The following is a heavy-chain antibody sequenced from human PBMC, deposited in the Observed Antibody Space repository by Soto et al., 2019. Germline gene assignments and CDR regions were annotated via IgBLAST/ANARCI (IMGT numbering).Heavy chain of an antibody. V-gene: IGHV4-61*08. D-gene: IGHD3-10*02. Sequence: WETLSLTCGVSGGSVTSGGYHWNWIRQAPGKGLEWIVYMYYTGTTNYNSSLRSRVSISIDNNKNQYSLTLTSVTAADTSSYYCVRYVLGLWGQGTKVTVYS. J-gene: IGHJ4*02. CDR1: GGSVTSGGYH. CDR2: MYYTGTT. CDR3: VRYVLGL.